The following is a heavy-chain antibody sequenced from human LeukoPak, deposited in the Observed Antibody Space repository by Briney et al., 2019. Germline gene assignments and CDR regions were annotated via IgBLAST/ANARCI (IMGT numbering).Heavy chain of an antibody. Sequence: GGSQRISCSASGFSFGVYAMSWVRQAPGKGLEWVSAISVTGIDTYYADAVQGRFLISRDNSKRTLYLQMSTLRAEDTALYYCAKDQNDFTSGNPTSFAHWGQGILVIVSS. D-gene: IGHD3-3*01. CDR3: AKDQNDFTSGNPTSFAH. CDR2: ISVTGIDT. J-gene: IGHJ4*02. V-gene: IGHV3-23*01. CDR1: GFSFGVYA.